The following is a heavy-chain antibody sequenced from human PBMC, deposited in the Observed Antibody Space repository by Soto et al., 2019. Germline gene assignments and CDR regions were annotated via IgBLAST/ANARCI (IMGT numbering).Heavy chain of an antibody. Sequence: ASVKVSCKVSGYTLTELSMHWVRQAPGKGLEWMGGFDPEDGETIYAQKFQGRVTITADESTSTAYMELSSLRSEDTAVYYCARAPXGSGYQMQGTLLAPFQHWGQGTLVTVSS. J-gene: IGHJ1*01. CDR3: ARAPXGSGYQMQGTLLAPFQH. CDR1: GYTLTELS. CDR2: FDPEDGET. D-gene: IGHD3-22*01. V-gene: IGHV1-24*01.